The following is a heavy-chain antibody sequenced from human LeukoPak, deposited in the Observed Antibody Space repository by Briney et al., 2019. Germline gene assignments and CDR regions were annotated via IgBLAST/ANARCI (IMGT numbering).Heavy chain of an antibody. D-gene: IGHD4-23*01. CDR3: ARVGYGGNYYAFDI. CDR1: GYIFTSYD. Sequence: ASVKVSCKASGYIFTSYDVNWVRQATGQGLEWMGWMNPNNGNTGYAQKFQGRVTMTRNTSINTAYMELSSLRSEDTAAYYCARVGYGGNYYAFDIWGQGTMVTVSS. CDR2: MNPNNGNT. J-gene: IGHJ3*02. V-gene: IGHV1-8*01.